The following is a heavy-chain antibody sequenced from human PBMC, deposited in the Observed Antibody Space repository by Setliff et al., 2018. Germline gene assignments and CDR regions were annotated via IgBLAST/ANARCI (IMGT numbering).Heavy chain of an antibody. CDR1: GFTFSDYA. V-gene: IGHV3-23*03. CDR2: IYADDGST. CDR3: SRDPNGDYVGAFDP. D-gene: IGHD4-17*01. J-gene: IGHJ5*02. Sequence: GGSLRLSCAASGFTFSDYAMTWVRQAPGKGLEWVSIIYADDGSTYYADSVEGRFTISRDNSRNTLYLQMNSLRAEDTASYFCSRDPNGDYVGAFDPWGQGILVTVSS.